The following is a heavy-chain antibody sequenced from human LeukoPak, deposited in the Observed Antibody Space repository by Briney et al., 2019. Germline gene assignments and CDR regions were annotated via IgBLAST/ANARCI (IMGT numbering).Heavy chain of an antibody. V-gene: IGHV4-39*01. J-gene: IGHJ4*02. CDR1: GGSISSSPYY. D-gene: IGHD2-2*01. CDR3: ARHLARCSSTSCSTGYFDY. CDR2: IYYSGST. Sequence: SETPSLTCTVSGGSISSSPYYWGWIRQPPGKGLEWIGSIYYSGSTYYNPSLKSRVTISVDTSKNQFSLKLNSVTAADTAVYYCARHLARCSSTSCSTGYFDYWGQGTLVTVSS.